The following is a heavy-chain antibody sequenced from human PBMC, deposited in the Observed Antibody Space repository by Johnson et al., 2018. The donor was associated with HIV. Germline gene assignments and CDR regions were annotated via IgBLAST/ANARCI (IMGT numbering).Heavy chain of an antibody. Sequence: MQLVESGGGVVQPGGSLRLSCAASGFTFSSYDMHWVRQATGKGLEWVSAIGTAGDTYYPGSVKGRFTISRENAKNSLYLQMNSLRAEDTAVYFCARDQGYNGFEPDAFDIWGQGTMVTVSS. V-gene: IGHV3-13*01. J-gene: IGHJ3*02. CDR1: GFTFSSYD. D-gene: IGHD5-12*01. CDR2: IGTAGDT. CDR3: ARDQGYNGFEPDAFDI.